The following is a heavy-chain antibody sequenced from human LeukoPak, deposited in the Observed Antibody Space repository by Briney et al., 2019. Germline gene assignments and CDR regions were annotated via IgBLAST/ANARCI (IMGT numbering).Heavy chain of an antibody. CDR1: GFTFSNAW. CDR3: TTDRLGGILWFGELGLV. J-gene: IGHJ4*02. CDR2: IKSKTDGCPT. V-gene: IGHV3-15*01. D-gene: IGHD3-10*01. Sequence: KTGGSLRLSCAASGFTFSNAWMNWVRQAPGKGREWGGRIKSKTDGCPTYYAAPVKGRFPISRDDSTNTLYLQMDSLKTEDTAVYYCTTDRLGGILWFGELGLVGGQGTLVTVSS.